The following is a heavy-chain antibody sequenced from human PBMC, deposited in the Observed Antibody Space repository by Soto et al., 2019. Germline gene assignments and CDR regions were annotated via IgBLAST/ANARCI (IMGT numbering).Heavy chain of an antibody. CDR1: AFTFRSYA. CDR2: ITASADTT. CDR3: SKVRPLRDCTSTSCLGAFDI. V-gene: IGHV3-23*01. Sequence: EEQLLESGGGLVRPGGSLRLSCGASAFTFRSYAMSWVRQAPGQGLEWVSAITASADTTDYADSVKGRFTISRDKSKNTLYLRMNSLRAEDTAVYYCSKVRPLRDCTSTSCLGAFDIWGQGTMVTVS. D-gene: IGHD2-2*01. J-gene: IGHJ3*02.